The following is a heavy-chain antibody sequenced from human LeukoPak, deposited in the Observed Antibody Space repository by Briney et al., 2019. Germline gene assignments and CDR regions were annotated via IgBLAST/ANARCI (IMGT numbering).Heavy chain of an antibody. Sequence: ASVKVSCKASGYTFTSYYMHWVRQAPGQGLEWMGIINPSGGSTSYAQKFQGRVTMTRDMSTSTVYMELSSLRSEDTAVYYCARDPGSTTPGRGAARHFYYYMDVWGKGTTVTVSS. CDR1: GYTFTSYY. CDR2: INPSGGST. D-gene: IGHD6-6*01. CDR3: ARDPGSTTPGRGAARHFYYYMDV. V-gene: IGHV1-46*01. J-gene: IGHJ6*03.